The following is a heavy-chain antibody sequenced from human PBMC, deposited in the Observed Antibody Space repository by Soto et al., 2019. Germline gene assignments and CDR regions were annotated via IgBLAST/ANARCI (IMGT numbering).Heavy chain of an antibody. J-gene: IGHJ6*02. CDR2: INHRGST. D-gene: IGHD6-19*01. Sequence: PSETLSLTCAVYGGSFSDYYWSWIRQPPGKGLEWIGEINHRGSTNYNPSLRSRVTISVDTSKNQFSLKLSSATAADTAVYYCARGSGVYSSGWYQDYYYYYGMDVWGQGTTVTVSS. CDR3: ARGSGVYSSGWYQDYYYYYGMDV. CDR1: GGSFSDYY. V-gene: IGHV4-34*01.